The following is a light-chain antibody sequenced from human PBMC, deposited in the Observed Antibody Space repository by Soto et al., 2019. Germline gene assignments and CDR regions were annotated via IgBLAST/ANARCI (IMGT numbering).Light chain of an antibody. J-gene: IGLJ2*01. V-gene: IGLV1-44*01. CDR3: ASWDDSLNGPV. Sequence: QSVLTQPPSASGTPGRRLTISCSGSISNIAINSVSWYQQLPGTAPKLLIHSTQQRPSGVPDRFSGSKSGTSASLAISDLHSEDEGYYYCASWDDSLNGPVFGGGTKLTVL. CDR2: STQ. CDR1: ISNIAINS.